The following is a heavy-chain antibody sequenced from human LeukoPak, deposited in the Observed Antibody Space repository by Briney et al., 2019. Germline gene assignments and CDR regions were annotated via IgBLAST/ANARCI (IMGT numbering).Heavy chain of an antibody. D-gene: IGHD1-1*01. CDR2: IYSGGST. V-gene: IGHV3-66*01. Sequence: GGSLRLSCAASGFTVSSNYMSWVRQAPGKGLEWVSVIYSGGSTYYADSVKGRFTISRDNSKNTLYLQMNSLRAEDTAVYYCARGQRNRAISYWGQGTLVTVSS. J-gene: IGHJ4*02. CDR3: ARGQRNRAISY. CDR1: GFTVSSNY.